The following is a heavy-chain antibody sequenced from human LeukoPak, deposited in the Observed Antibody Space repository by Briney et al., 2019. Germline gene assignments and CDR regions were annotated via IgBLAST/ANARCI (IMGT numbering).Heavy chain of an antibody. Sequence: PGGSLRLSCAASGFTFSSYSMNWVRQAPGKGLEWVSSISSSSSYIYYADSVKGRFTISRDNAKNPLYLQMNSLRAEDTAVYYCARGPPDSSGSDAFDIWGQGTMVTVSS. CDR2: ISSSSSYI. V-gene: IGHV3-21*01. D-gene: IGHD6-19*01. J-gene: IGHJ3*02. CDR1: GFTFSSYS. CDR3: ARGPPDSSGSDAFDI.